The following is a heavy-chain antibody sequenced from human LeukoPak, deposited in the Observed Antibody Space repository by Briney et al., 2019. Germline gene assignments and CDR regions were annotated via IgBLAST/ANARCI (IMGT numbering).Heavy chain of an antibody. V-gene: IGHV3-23*01. CDR2: ISNSGGGT. D-gene: IGHD6-6*01. Sequence: GGSLGLSCAASGFTFSSYAMNWVRQAPGKGLEWVSGISNSGGGTYYADSVKGRFTISRDNSKNTLYLQMNSLRAEDTAVYYCAKETSSSFDYWGQGTLVTVSS. CDR1: GFTFSSYA. CDR3: AKETSSSFDY. J-gene: IGHJ4*02.